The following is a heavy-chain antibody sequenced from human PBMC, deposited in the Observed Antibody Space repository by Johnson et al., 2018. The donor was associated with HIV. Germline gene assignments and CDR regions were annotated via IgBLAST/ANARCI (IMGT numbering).Heavy chain of an antibody. J-gene: IGHJ3*01. CDR2: IYSGDST. CDR3: AKDVGDGYNRWGAFEL. CDR1: GFTVSSNY. D-gene: IGHD5-24*01. Sequence: VQLVESGGGLGKPGGSLRLSCAASGFTVSSNYMSWVSQAPGKGLEWVSVIYSGDSTYYADSVKGRFTISRDNSKNTLYLYMSSLRVEDAGVYYCAKDVGDGYNRWGAFELWGQGTMVTVSS. V-gene: IGHV3-66*01.